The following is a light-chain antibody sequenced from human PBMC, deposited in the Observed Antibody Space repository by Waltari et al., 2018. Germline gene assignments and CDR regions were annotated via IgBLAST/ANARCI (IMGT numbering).Light chain of an antibody. V-gene: IGLV2-8*01. CDR2: EAT. CDR3: SSYAGSKYLV. Sequence: QPAPTQPPSATGCPGPSLPLSCPGTSSNGGGYNYVSWYQQHPGKAPKLLIYEATNRPSGVPDRFSGSKSGNTASLTVSGLQAADEADYYCSSYAGSKYLVFGGGTKLTVL. J-gene: IGLJ2*01. CDR1: SSNGGGYNY.